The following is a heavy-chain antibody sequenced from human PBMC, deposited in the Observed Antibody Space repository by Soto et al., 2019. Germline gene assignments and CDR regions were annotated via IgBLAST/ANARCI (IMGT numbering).Heavy chain of an antibody. CDR3: ARARITLVREIIKYNMDI. V-gene: IGHV4-59*01. CDR1: GGSIGSYY. CDR2: IYESGST. Sequence: SSETLSLTCTVSGGSIGSYYWSWIRQPPGKGLEWIGYIYESGSTNSNPSLQSRVTISVDTSKNQFYLSLSPVTAADTATYYCARARITLVREIIKYNMDIWGQGTTVTVSS. J-gene: IGHJ6*02. D-gene: IGHD3-10*01.